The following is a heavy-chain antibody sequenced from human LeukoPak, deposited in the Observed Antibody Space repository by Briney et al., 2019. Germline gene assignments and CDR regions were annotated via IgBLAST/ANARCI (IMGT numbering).Heavy chain of an antibody. D-gene: IGHD6-13*01. J-gene: IGHJ5*02. CDR1: GFTFSSYG. V-gene: IGHV3-30*02. CDR3: ARVGAPAANWFDP. Sequence: GGSLRLSCAASGFTFSSYGMHWVRQAPGKGLEWVAFIRYDGSNKYYADSVKGRFTISRDNSKNTLYLQMNSLRAEDTAVYYCARVGAPAANWFDPWGQGTLVTVSS. CDR2: IRYDGSNK.